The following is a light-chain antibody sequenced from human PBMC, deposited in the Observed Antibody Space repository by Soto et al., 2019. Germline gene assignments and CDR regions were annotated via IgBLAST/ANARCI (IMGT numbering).Light chain of an antibody. Sequence: QSALTQPASMSGSPGQSITISCTGTSSEVGGYNYVSWNQQHPGKAPKLMIYDVSNRPSGVSNRFSGSKSGNTASLTISGLQAEDEADYYCSSYTSSSLYVFGTGTKVTVL. CDR3: SSYTSSSLYV. CDR1: SSEVGGYNY. CDR2: DVS. V-gene: IGLV2-14*01. J-gene: IGLJ1*01.